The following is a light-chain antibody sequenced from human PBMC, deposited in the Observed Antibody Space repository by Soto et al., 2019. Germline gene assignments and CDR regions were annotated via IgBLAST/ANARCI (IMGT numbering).Light chain of an antibody. V-gene: IGLV1-51*02. CDR1: SSNIGNNY. CDR2: ENN. Sequence: QSVLTQPPSVSAAPGQKVTISCSGSSSNIGNNYVSWYQQLPGTAPKLLIYENNKRPSGIPDRFSGSKSGTSATLGITGLQTGDEADYYCGTWDSSLSAAVVFGGWTKVTVL. J-gene: IGLJ2*01. CDR3: GTWDSSLSAAVV.